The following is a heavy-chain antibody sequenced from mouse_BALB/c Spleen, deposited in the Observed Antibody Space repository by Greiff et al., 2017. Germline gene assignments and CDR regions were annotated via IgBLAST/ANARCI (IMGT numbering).Heavy chain of an antibody. J-gene: IGHJ3*01. Sequence: VQLQQSVAELVKPGASVKLSCTASGFNIKDTYMHWVKQRPAQGLEWIGRIDPANGNTKYDPKFQGKATITADTSSNTAYLQLSSLTSEDTAVYYCARGLDSSGYVAYWGQGTLGTGSA. CDR3: ARGLDSSGYVAY. CDR2: IDPANGNT. CDR1: GFNIKDTY. D-gene: IGHD3-2*01. V-gene: IGHV14-3*02.